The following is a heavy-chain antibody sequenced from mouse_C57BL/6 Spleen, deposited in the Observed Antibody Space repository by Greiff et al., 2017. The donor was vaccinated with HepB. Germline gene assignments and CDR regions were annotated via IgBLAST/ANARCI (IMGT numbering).Heavy chain of an antibody. D-gene: IGHD1-1*01. CDR2: IYPGDGDT. J-gene: IGHJ2*01. CDR3: ARGYLLLPKRDYFDY. V-gene: IGHV1-80*01. CDR1: GYAFSSYW. Sequence: QVQLKQSGAELVKPGASVKISCKASGYAFSSYWMNWVKQRPGKGLEWIGQIYPGDGDTNYNGKFKGKATLTADKSSSTAYMQLSSLTSEDSAVYFCARGYLLLPKRDYFDYWGQGTTLTVSS.